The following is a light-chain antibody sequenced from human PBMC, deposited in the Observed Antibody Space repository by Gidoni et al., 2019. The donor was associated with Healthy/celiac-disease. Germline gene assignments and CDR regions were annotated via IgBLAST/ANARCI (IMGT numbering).Light chain of an antibody. Sequence: QSDLTQPASVSGSPGQAITISCTGTSSDAGGYNYVSWSQQHPGKAPKLMIYDVSNRPSGVSNRFSGSKSGNTASLTLSCLQAEDEADYYCSSYTSSSTVFGGGTKLTV. CDR3: SSYTSSSTV. CDR1: SSDAGGYNY. V-gene: IGLV2-14*03. CDR2: DVS. J-gene: IGLJ2*01.